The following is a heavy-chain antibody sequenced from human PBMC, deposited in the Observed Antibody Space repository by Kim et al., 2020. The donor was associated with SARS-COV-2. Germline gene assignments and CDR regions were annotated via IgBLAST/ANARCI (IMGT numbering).Heavy chain of an antibody. Sequence: SETLSLTCTVSGGSISSYYWSWIRQPPGKGMEWIAYIYDSGSTNYNPSLENRVSVSEDTSKKKFSLKLSSLTAADTAGYYCAVGPYSSTWDGNFFDYCGQGSLVTVSS. CDR1: GGSISSYY. CDR2: IYDSGST. V-gene: IGHV4-59*01. D-gene: IGHD6-13*01. J-gene: IGHJ4*02. CDR3: AVGPYSSTWDGNFFDY.